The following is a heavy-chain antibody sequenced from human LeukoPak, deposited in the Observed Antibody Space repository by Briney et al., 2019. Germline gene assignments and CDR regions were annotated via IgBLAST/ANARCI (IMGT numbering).Heavy chain of an antibody. Sequence: ASVKVSCKASGYRFISNYIQWVRQAPGLGPEWMGWMHPGNGNTRYAEKFQGRVTMTRDTSISTAYMDLSSLRSDDTAVYYCAREGSYCVGGDCYSFDFWGQGTLITVSS. CDR3: AREGSYCVGGDCYSFDF. D-gene: IGHD2-21*02. CDR1: GYRFISNY. CDR2: MHPGNGNT. V-gene: IGHV1-2*02. J-gene: IGHJ4*02.